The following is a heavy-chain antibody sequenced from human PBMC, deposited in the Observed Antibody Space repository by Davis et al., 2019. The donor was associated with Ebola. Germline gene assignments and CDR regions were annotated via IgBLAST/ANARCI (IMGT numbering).Heavy chain of an antibody. CDR2: ISSSSSTI. J-gene: IGHJ4*02. V-gene: IGHV3-48*02. D-gene: IGHD3-3*01. CDR3: ACTIFGTVSNFDY. CDR1: GFTFSSYT. Sequence: GGSLRFSCAASGFTFSSYTMNWVRQAPGKGLEWVSYISSSSSTIYYADSVKGRFTISRDNARNSLYLQMNSLRDEDTAVYYCACTIFGTVSNFDYWGQGTLVTVSS.